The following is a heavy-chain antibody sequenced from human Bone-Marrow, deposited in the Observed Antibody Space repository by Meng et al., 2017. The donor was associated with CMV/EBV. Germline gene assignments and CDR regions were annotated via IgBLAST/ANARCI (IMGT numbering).Heavy chain of an antibody. CDR1: GGSISSYY. J-gene: IGHJ2*01. V-gene: IGHV4-59*01. CDR2: IYYSGST. CDR3: ARVVPAAIGGWYFDL. Sequence: LSCTVSGGSISSYYWSWIRQPPGKGLEWIGYIYYSGSTNYNPSLKSRVTISVDTSKNQFSLKLSSVTAADTAVYYCARVVPAAIGGWYFDLWGRGTLVTVSS. D-gene: IGHD2-2*02.